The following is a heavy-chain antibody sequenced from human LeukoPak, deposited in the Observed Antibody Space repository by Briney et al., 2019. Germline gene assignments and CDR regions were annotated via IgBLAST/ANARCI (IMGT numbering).Heavy chain of an antibody. CDR2: IYWGDDK. CDR1: GFSLSTSGVG. D-gene: IGHD3-22*01. J-gene: IGHJ4*02. Sequence: SGPTLVHPTQTLTLTCTFSGFSLSTSGVGVGWIRQPPGKALEWLALIYWGDDKRYSPSLKSRLTLTNDTSKSQVVLTMTNMDPVDTATYYRAHSGYFDTSGPLPPDYWGQGTLVTVSS. V-gene: IGHV2-5*02. CDR3: AHSGYFDTSGPLPPDY.